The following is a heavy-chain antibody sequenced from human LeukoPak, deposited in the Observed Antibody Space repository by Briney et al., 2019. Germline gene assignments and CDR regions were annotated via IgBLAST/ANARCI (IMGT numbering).Heavy chain of an antibody. CDR1: GFTFSSYG. Sequence: PGRSLRLSCAASGFTFSSYGMHWVRQAPGKGLEWVAVISYDGSNKYYADSVKGRFTISRDNSKNTLYLQMNSLRAEDTAVYYCAKDHRYCSGGSCYFFDYWGQGTLVSVSS. J-gene: IGHJ4*02. D-gene: IGHD2-15*01. CDR2: ISYDGSNK. V-gene: IGHV3-30*18. CDR3: AKDHRYCSGGSCYFFDY.